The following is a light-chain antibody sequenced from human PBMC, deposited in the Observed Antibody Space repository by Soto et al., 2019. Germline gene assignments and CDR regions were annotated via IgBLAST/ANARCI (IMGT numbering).Light chain of an antibody. V-gene: IGKV3D-15*01. J-gene: IGKJ4*01. CDR2: GAS. Sequence: EIVMTQSPATLSVSPGERATLSCRASQSVSSNLAWYQQKPGQAPRLLIYGASIRATGISARFSGSGSGTEFTLTISSLQSEDFAVYYCQPYNNWPPATFGGGTKVEIK. CDR1: QSVSSN. CDR3: QPYNNWPPAT.